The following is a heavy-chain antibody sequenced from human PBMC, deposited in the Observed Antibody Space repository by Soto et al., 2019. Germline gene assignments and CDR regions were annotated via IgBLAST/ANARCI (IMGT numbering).Heavy chain of an antibody. CDR3: ARGGLTIFGVVRYYYSYYMDV. Sequence: PSETLSLTCAVYGGSFSGYYWSWIRQPPGKGLEWIGEINHSGSTNYNPSLKSRVTISVDTSKNQFSLKLSSVTAADTAVYYCARGGLTIFGVVRYYYSYYMDVWGKGTTVTVSS. V-gene: IGHV4-34*01. CDR2: INHSGST. CDR1: GGSFSGYY. D-gene: IGHD3-3*01. J-gene: IGHJ6*03.